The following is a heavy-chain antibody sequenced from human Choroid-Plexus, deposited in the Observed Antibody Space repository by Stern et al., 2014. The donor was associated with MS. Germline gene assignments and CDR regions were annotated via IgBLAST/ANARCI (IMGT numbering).Heavy chain of an antibody. J-gene: IGHJ6*02. D-gene: IGHD3-3*01. CDR1: GYIFTGYY. V-gene: IGHV1-2*02. CDR2: IKPNTGGT. CDR3: ARDQRGITIFGVVTDYYYLGMDV. Sequence: VQLVESGAEVKKPGASVKVSCKTSGYIFTGYYIHWVRQAPGQGLEWMAWIKPNTGGTKDATKFQGRVTMGRDTSISTAYVELSSLTSDDTAVYYCARDQRGITIFGVVTDYYYLGMDVWGQGTTVTVSS.